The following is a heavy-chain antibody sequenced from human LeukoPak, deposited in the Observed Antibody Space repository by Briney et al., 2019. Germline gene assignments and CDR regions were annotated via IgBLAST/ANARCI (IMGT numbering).Heavy chain of an antibody. J-gene: IGHJ5*02. CDR2: IRYSGSN. CDR1: GVSISSNTYF. Sequence: PSETLSLTCTVSGVSISSNTYFWGWLRRPPGKGLEWIVSIRYSGSNYYNPSLKSRVTISVDTSKNQFSLNLSSLTAADTAVYYCATSDTVSTYNWFDPWGQGTLVTVS. D-gene: IGHD5/OR15-5a*01. V-gene: IGHV4-39*01. CDR3: ATSDTVSTYNWFDP.